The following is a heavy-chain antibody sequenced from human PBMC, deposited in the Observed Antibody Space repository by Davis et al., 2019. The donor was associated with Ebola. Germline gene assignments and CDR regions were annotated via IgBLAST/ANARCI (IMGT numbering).Heavy chain of an antibody. CDR2: IIPIFGPP. V-gene: IGHV1-69*06. CDR1: GGTFSSYA. D-gene: IGHD2-2*01. Sequence: SSVTVSCQPSGGTFSSYAISWVRQAPGQALEWLGGIIPIFGPPNYEQKFQGRVTITADKSTSTAYMELSSLRSEDTAVYYCARADCSSTSCYALLGNWFDPWGQGTLVTVSS. J-gene: IGHJ5*02. CDR3: ARADCSSTSCYALLGNWFDP.